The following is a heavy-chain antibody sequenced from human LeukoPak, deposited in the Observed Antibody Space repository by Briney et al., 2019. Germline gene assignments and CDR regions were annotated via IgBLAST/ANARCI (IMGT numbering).Heavy chain of an antibody. D-gene: IGHD3/OR15-3a*01. Sequence: GRSLRLSCAASGFTFSSYAMRWVRQAPGKGLEWVAVISYDGSNKYYADSVKGRFTISRDNSKNTLYLQMNSLRAEDTAVYYCARDWTAGYYGMDVWGQGTTVTVSS. J-gene: IGHJ6*02. CDR3: ARDWTAGYYGMDV. CDR2: ISYDGSNK. V-gene: IGHV3-30-3*01. CDR1: GFTFSSYA.